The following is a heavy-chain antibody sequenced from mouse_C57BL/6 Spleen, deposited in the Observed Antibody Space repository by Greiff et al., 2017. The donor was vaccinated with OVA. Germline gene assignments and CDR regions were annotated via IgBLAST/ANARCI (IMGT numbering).Heavy chain of an antibody. J-gene: IGHJ1*03. CDR3: ARWDYDGSSYGYFDV. Sequence: QVQLQQPGAELVKPGASVKLSCKASGYTFTSYWMQWVKQRPGQGLEWIGEIDPSDSYTNYNQKFKGKATLTVDTSSSTAYMQLSSLTSEDSAVYDCARWDYDGSSYGYFDVWGTGTTVTVSS. CDR2: IDPSDSYT. CDR1: GYTFTSYW. D-gene: IGHD1-1*01. V-gene: IGHV1-50*01.